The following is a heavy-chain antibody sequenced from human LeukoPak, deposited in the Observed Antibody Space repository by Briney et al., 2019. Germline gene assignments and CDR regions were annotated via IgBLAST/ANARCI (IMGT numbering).Heavy chain of an antibody. CDR1: GGSFSGYY. D-gene: IGHD3-22*01. CDR2: INHSGST. Sequence: KTSETLSLTCAVYGGSFSGYYWSWIRQPPGKGLEWIGEINHSGSTNYNPSLKSRVTISVDTSKNQFSLKLSSVTAADTAVYYCARGTTYYDSSGYYYPRNFDYWSQGTLVTVSS. V-gene: IGHV4-34*01. CDR3: ARGTTYYDSSGYYYPRNFDY. J-gene: IGHJ4*02.